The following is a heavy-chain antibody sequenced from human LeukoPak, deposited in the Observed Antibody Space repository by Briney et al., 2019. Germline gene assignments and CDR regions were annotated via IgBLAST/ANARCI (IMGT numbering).Heavy chain of an antibody. CDR2: IYYSGST. J-gene: IGHJ6*02. Sequence: SETLSLTCTVSGGSISSSSYYWGWIRQPPGKGLEWIGSIYYSGSTYYNPSLKSRVTISVDTSKNQFSLKLSSVTAADTAVYYCAILRDGSWGLDYYYYYGMDVWGQGTTVTVSS. D-gene: IGHD6-13*01. V-gene: IGHV4-39*07. CDR3: AILRDGSWGLDYYYYYGMDV. CDR1: GGSISSSSYY.